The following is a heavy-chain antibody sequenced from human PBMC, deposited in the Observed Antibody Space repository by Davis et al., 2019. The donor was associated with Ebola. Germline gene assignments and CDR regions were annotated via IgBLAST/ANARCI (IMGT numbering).Heavy chain of an antibody. Sequence: MPSETLSLTCNVSGGSISSYYWSWIRQPPGKGLEWIGYIYHSGSTYYNPSLKSRVTISVDRSKNQFSLKLSSVTAADTAVYYCARVEYYDFWSGGFDYWGQGTLVTVSS. CDR2: IYHSGST. D-gene: IGHD3-3*01. CDR1: GGSISSYY. V-gene: IGHV4-59*01. CDR3: ARVEYYDFWSGGFDY. J-gene: IGHJ4*02.